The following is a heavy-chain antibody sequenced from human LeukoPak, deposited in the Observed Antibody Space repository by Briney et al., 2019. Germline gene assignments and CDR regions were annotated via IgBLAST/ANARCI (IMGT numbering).Heavy chain of an antibody. CDR3: AKGKAAMVPYYYGMDV. J-gene: IGHJ6*02. Sequence: GGSLRLSCAASGFTFSSYAMSWVRQAPGKGLEWVSAISGSGGSTYYADSVKGRFTISRDNSKNTLYLQMNSLRAEDTAVYYCAKGKAAMVPYYYGMDVWGQGTTVTVSS. CDR2: ISGSGGST. V-gene: IGHV3-23*01. CDR1: GFTFSSYA. D-gene: IGHD5-18*01.